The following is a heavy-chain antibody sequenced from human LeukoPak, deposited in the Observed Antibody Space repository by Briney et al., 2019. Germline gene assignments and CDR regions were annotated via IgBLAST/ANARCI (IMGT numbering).Heavy chain of an antibody. CDR3: ARDNGGPYGSGSYQYYGMDV. CDR2: ISSSSSYT. Sequence: GGSLRLSCAASGFTFSDYYMSWIRQAPGKGLEWISYISSSSSYTNYADSVKGRFTISRDNAKNSLYLQMNSLRAEDTAVYYCARDNGGPYGSGSYQYYGMDVWGKGTTVTVSS. D-gene: IGHD3-10*01. V-gene: IGHV3-11*06. J-gene: IGHJ6*04. CDR1: GFTFSDYY.